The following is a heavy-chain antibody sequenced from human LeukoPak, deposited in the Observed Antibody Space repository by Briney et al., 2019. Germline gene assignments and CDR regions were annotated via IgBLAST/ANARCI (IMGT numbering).Heavy chain of an antibody. V-gene: IGHV4-59*08. J-gene: IGHJ4*02. CDR3: ARHLFGVVNGFDY. Sequence: SETLSLTCTVSGGSISSYYWSWIRQPPGKGLEWIGYIYYSGSTNYNPSLKSRVTISVDTSKNQFSLKLSSVTAADTAVYYCARHLFGVVNGFDYWGQGTLVTVSS. CDR2: IYYSGST. CDR1: GGSISSYY. D-gene: IGHD3-3*01.